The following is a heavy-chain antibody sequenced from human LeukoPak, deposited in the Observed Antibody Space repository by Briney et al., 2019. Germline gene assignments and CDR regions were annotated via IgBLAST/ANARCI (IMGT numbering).Heavy chain of an antibody. D-gene: IGHD3-22*01. J-gene: IGHJ6*03. V-gene: IGHV4-59*08. CDR2: LYDSGTT. CDR3: TRRMYYSDSGGSSYYYMDV. CDR1: GSSISSYY. Sequence: SETLSLTCTVSGSSISSYYWSRIRQPPEKGLEWIGYLYDSGTTNYNPSLNSRVTISADTSKKQIFLKLSSVTAADTAVYYCTRRMYYSDSGGSSYYYMDVWGKGTTVTVSS.